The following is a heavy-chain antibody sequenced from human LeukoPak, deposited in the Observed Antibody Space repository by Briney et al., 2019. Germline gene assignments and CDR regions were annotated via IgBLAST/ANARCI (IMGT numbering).Heavy chain of an antibody. CDR2: IKEDGSIE. V-gene: IGHV3-7*01. Sequence: GGSLRLSCVASGFTFSHYWMSWVRQAPGKGLEWVANIKEDGSIEDYVDSVKGRFTVSRDNAKNSLYLELNSLRVEDTAVYYCVSQQVAPPWGQGTLVIVSS. J-gene: IGHJ5*02. CDR1: GFTFSHYW. D-gene: IGHD5-12*01. CDR3: VSQQVAPP.